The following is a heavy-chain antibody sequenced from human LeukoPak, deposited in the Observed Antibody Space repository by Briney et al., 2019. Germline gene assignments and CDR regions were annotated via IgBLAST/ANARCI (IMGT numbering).Heavy chain of an antibody. CDR2: IIPIFGTT. V-gene: IGHV1-69*01. CDR3: ARSGWYGNAFDI. Sequence: SVKVSCKASGGTFSSYAINWVRQAPGQGLEWMGGIIPIFGTTNYAQKFQGRVTITAGESTTTAYMDLSSLRSEDTAVYYCARSGWYGNAFDIWGQGTMVTVSS. J-gene: IGHJ3*02. CDR1: GGTFSSYA. D-gene: IGHD6-19*01.